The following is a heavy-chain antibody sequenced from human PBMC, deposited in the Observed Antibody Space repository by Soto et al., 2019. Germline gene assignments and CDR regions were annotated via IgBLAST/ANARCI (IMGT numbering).Heavy chain of an antibody. CDR3: ARVPHDYSNYDGLNAMDV. D-gene: IGHD4-4*01. J-gene: IGHJ6*02. CDR2: SIPIFGTP. Sequence: SVKVSCKASGGTFSSYSISWVRQAPGQGLEWMGGSIPIFGTPKYAQKFQGRVTINADESTSTAYMELSSLRSEDTAVYYCARVPHDYSNYDGLNAMDVWGQGTTVTVSS. V-gene: IGHV1-69*13. CDR1: GGTFSSYS.